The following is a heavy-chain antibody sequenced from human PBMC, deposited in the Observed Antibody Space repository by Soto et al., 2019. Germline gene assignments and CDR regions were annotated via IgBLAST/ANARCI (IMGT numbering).Heavy chain of an antibody. V-gene: IGHV3-30*03. Sequence: GGSLRLSCAASGFTFSSYGMRWVRQAPGKGLEWVAVVSYSGSNKYYADSVKGRFTISRDNAKNSLHLQMNSLRAEDTAVYYCASGVAASHFYYYYMDVWGKGTTVTVSS. J-gene: IGHJ6*03. CDR1: GFTFSSYG. CDR3: ASGVAASHFYYYYMDV. CDR2: VSYSGSNK. D-gene: IGHD2-15*01.